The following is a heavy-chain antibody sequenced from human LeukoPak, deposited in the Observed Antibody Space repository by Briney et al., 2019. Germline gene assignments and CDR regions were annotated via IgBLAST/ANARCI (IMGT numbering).Heavy chain of an antibody. CDR2: INHSGST. J-gene: IGHJ3*02. CDR1: GGSFSGYY. Sequence: SETLSLTCAVYGGSFSGYYWSWIRQPPGKGLEWIGEINHSGSTNYNPSLKSRVTISVDTSKNQFSLKLSSVTAADTAVYYCARPWLFVAFDIWGQGTMVTVSS. V-gene: IGHV4-34*01. D-gene: IGHD3-9*01. CDR3: ARPWLFVAFDI.